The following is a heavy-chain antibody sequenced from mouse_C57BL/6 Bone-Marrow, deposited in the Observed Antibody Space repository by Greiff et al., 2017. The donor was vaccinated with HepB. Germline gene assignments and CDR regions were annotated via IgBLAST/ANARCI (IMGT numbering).Heavy chain of an antibody. Sequence: EVMLVESGEGLVKPGGSLKLSCAASGFTFSSYAMSWVRQTPEKRLEWVAYISSGGDYIYYADTVKGRFTITRENARNTLYLQMSSLKSEDTAMYYCKRVFITTVVANFDYWGQGTTLTVSS. CDR2: ISSGGDYI. J-gene: IGHJ2*01. D-gene: IGHD1-1*01. V-gene: IGHV5-9-1*02. CDR3: KRVFITTVVANFDY. CDR1: GFTFSSYA.